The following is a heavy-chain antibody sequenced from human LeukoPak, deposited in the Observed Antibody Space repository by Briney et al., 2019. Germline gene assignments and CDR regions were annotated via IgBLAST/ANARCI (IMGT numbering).Heavy chain of an antibody. CDR2: IDWDDDE. J-gene: IGHJ4*02. CDR3: ARRIHSSGYLDY. D-gene: IGHD3-22*01. V-gene: IGHV2-70*11. Sequence: SGPALVKPTQTLTLTCTFSGFSLPTPGMCVSWFRQPPGKALEWLARIDWDDDEHYNASLTTRLTISKDTSKDQVVLTMTDVDPVDTATYYCARRIHSSGYLDYWGQGILVTVSS. CDR1: GFSLPTPGMC.